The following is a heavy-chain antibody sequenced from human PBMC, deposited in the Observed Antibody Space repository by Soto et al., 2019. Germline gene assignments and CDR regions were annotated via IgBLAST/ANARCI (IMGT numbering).Heavy chain of an antibody. CDR3: ARDSEGQFDY. Sequence: QVQMVESGGGVVQPGRSLRLSCAASGFTFSSYAMHWVRQAPGKGLEWVAVISYDGSNKYYADSVKGRFTISRDNSKNTLYLQMNSLRAEDSAVYYCARDSEGQFDYWGRGTLVTVSS. CDR1: GFTFSSYA. CDR2: ISYDGSNK. J-gene: IGHJ4*02. V-gene: IGHV3-30-3*01.